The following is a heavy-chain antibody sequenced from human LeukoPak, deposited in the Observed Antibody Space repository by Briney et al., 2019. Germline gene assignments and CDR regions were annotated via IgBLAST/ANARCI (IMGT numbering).Heavy chain of an antibody. CDR1: GFTFSSYA. Sequence: GGSLRLSCAASGFTFSSYAMHWVRQAPGKGLEWVAVISYDGSNKYYADSVKGRFTISRDNSKNTLYLQMNSLRAEDTAVYYCARGRYCSSTSCYGAYYYYYYMDVWGKGTTVTVSS. V-gene: IGHV3-30-3*01. J-gene: IGHJ6*03. D-gene: IGHD2-2*01. CDR2: ISYDGSNK. CDR3: ARGRYCSSTSCYGAYYYYYYMDV.